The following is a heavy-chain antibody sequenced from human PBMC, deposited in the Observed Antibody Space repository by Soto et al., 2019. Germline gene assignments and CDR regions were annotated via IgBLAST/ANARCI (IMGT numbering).Heavy chain of an antibody. CDR3: AHRRTAAAGFDS. Sequence: QITLKESGPTLVKPTQTLMLTCTFSGFSLSTSGVGVDWIRQPPGKALEWLALIWDDDERYSPSLKGRLTITKDTSENQVVLTMTNMDPVDTATYYCAHRRTAAAGFDSWGQGALVTVSS. D-gene: IGHD6-13*01. V-gene: IGHV2-5*02. J-gene: IGHJ4*02. CDR1: GFSLSTSGVG. CDR2: IWDDDE.